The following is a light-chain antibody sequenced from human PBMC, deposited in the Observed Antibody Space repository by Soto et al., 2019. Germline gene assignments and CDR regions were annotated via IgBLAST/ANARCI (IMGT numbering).Light chain of an antibody. CDR2: EVT. CDR3: SSYTDINTRACV. Sequence: QSALTQPASVSGCPGQSITSSCTGTSGDIGSYNRVSWYQQHPGKAPKLIIYEVTDRPSGVSNRFSGSKSGNTASLTISGLPAEDEAEYYCSSYTDINTRACVFGTGT. CDR1: SGDIGSYNR. V-gene: IGLV2-14*01. J-gene: IGLJ1*01.